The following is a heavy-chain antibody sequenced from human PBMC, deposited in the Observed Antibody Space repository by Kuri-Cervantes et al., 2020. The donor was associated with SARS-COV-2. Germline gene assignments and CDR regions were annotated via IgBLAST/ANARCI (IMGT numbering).Heavy chain of an antibody. CDR3: AKALRVVVVAATDLFDY. CDR2: IWYDGSNK. CDR1: GFTFSSYG. Sequence: GGSLRLSCAASGFTFSSYGMHWVRQAPGKGLEWVAVIWYDGSNKYYADSVKGRFTISRDNSKNTLYLQMNSLRAEDTAVYYCAKALRVVVVAATDLFDYWGQGTLVTVSS. J-gene: IGHJ4*02. D-gene: IGHD2-15*01. V-gene: IGHV3-30*02.